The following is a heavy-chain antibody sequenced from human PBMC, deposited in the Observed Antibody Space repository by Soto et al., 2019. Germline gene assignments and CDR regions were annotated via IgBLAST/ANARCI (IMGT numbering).Heavy chain of an antibody. J-gene: IGHJ3*02. D-gene: IGHD1-1*01. CDR2: IRSKAYGGTT. CDR3: TRDALLEYNWNDDDAFDI. Sequence: GGSLRLSCTASGFTFGDYAMSWFRQAPGKGLEWVGFIRSKAYGGTTEYAASVKGRFTISRDDSKSIAYLQMNSLKTEDTAVYYCTRDALLEYNWNDDDAFDIWGQGTMVTVSS. V-gene: IGHV3-49*03. CDR1: GFTFGDYA.